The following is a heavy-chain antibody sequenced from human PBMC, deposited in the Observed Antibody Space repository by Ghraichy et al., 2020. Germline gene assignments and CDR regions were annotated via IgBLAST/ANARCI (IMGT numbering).Heavy chain of an antibody. CDR1: GGSISSYY. CDR2: IYYSGST. D-gene: IGHD3-10*01. J-gene: IGHJ5*02. V-gene: IGHV4-59*01. CDR3: ARVYELLWFGGSWFDP. Sequence: SETLSLTCTVSGGSISSYYWSWIRQPPGKGLEWIGYIYYSGSTNYNPSLKSRVTISVETSKNQFSLKLSSVTAADTAVSYCARVYELLWFGGSWFDPWGQGTLVTVSS.